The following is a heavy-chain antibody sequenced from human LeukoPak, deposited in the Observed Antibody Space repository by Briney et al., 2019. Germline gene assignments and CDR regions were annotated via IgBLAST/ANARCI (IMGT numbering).Heavy chain of an antibody. V-gene: IGHV1-69*04. J-gene: IGHJ4*02. CDR3: ARGLRLGELSLGY. CDR2: IIPILGIA. Sequence: ASVKVSCKASGYTFTTYDINWVRQAPGQGLEWMGRIIPILGIANYAQKFQGRVTITADKSTSTAYMELSSLRSEDTAVYYCARGLRLGELSLGYWGQGTLVTVSS. D-gene: IGHD3-16*02. CDR1: GYTFTTYD.